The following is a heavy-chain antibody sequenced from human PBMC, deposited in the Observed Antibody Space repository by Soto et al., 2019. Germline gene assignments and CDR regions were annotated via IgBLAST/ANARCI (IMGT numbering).Heavy chain of an antibody. Sequence: GASVKVSCKASGYTFTSYGISWVRQAPGQGLEWMGWISAYNGNTNYAQKLQGRVTMTTDTSTSTAYMELRSLRSDDTAVYYCARDGEVVPAARTYPLFDPWGQGTLVTVSS. J-gene: IGHJ5*02. CDR1: GYTFTSYG. D-gene: IGHD2-2*01. CDR2: ISAYNGNT. V-gene: IGHV1-18*01. CDR3: ARDGEVVPAARTYPLFDP.